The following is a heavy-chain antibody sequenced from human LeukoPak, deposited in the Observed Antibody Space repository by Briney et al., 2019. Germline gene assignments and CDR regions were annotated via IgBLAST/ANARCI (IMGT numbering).Heavy chain of an antibody. V-gene: IGHV3-21*01. CDR3: ARESPGASLY. CDR1: GFTFNSYT. J-gene: IGHJ4*02. Sequence: GGSLGLSCAASGFTFNSYTMNWVRQAPGKGLEWVSSIDSGSSCIFYADSVKGRFTISRDNAKSSLFLQMNSLRVEDTAVYYCARESPGASLYWGQGTLVTVSS. CDR2: IDSGSSCI.